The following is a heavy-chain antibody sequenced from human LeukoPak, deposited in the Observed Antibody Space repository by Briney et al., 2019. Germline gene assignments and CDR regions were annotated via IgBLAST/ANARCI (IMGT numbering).Heavy chain of an antibody. D-gene: IGHD3-10*01. CDR3: ARGNTMVRGGYGAFDI. CDR2: INPSGGST. Sequence: ASVKVSCKASGYTFTSYYMHWVRQAPGQGLEWMGIINPSGGSTSYAQKFQGRVTVTKDTSTSTVYMELSSLRSEDTAVYYCARGNTMVRGGYGAFDIWGQGTMVTVSS. V-gene: IGHV1-46*01. J-gene: IGHJ3*02. CDR1: GYTFTSYY.